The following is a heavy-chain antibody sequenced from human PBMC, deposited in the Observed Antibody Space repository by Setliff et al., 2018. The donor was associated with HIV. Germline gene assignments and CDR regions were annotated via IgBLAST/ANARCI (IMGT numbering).Heavy chain of an antibody. CDR3: ARGVGIGGNWFDP. J-gene: IGHJ5*02. CDR2: VYGSGTT. CDR1: GYAISSGYY. D-gene: IGHD2-15*01. V-gene: IGHV4-38-2*02. Sequence: PSETLSLTCNVSGYAISSGYYWGWVRQFLPPGKGLQWIGRVYGSGTTHYNPSLRSRVSMSVDTSKNRFSLKLTSVTATDTAIYYCARGVGIGGNWFDPWGQGIMGTVSS.